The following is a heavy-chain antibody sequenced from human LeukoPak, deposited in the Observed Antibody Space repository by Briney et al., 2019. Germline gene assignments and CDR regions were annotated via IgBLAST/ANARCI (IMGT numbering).Heavy chain of an antibody. Sequence: KPGGSLRLSCAGSGFTFSRNSMNWVRQAPGKGLEWVSSISTSSSYIYYADSVKGRFTISRDNAKNSLYLQMNSLRAEDTAVYYCASHIDLGYWGQGTLVTVSS. CDR2: ISTSSSYI. J-gene: IGHJ4*02. CDR1: GFTFSRNS. D-gene: IGHD5-12*01. CDR3: ASHIDLGY. V-gene: IGHV3-21*01.